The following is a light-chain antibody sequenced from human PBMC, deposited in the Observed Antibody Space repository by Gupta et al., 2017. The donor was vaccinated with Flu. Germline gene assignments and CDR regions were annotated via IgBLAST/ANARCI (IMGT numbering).Light chain of an antibody. CDR1: PGTVTSNHH. CDR2: DTS. Sequence: AVLSQVPPLTVSPGPTVPPTLRSIPGTVTSNHHTYWFQQSPGQAPRTLIYDTSVNHSWTPARFSGSLLAGKAALTLAGALAEDESDYYCYLIYGGNRVFGGGTKLTVL. V-gene: IGLV7-46*01. J-gene: IGLJ3*02. CDR3: YLIYGGNRV.